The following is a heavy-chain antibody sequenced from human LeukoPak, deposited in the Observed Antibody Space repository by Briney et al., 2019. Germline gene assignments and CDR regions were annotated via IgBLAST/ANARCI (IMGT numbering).Heavy chain of an antibody. V-gene: IGHV4-59*08. CDR1: GGSISSYY. CDR2: IYYSGST. D-gene: IGHD2-2*01. Sequence: SETLSLTCTASGGSISSYYWSWIRQPPGKGLEWIGYIYYSGSTNYNPSLKSRVTISVDTSKNQFSLKLSSVTAADTAVYYCARIGGPPAAMYYYGMDVWGQGTTVTVSS. J-gene: IGHJ6*02. CDR3: ARIGGPPAAMYYYGMDV.